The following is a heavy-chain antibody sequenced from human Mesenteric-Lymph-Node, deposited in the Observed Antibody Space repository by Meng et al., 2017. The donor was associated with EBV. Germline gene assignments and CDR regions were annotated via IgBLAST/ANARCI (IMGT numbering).Heavy chain of an antibody. D-gene: IGHD3-22*01. CDR2: ISAYNGDT. J-gene: IGHJ4*02. CDR3: AREGGYYYNYDY. V-gene: IGHV1-18*01. CDR1: GYSFSNYR. Sequence: QVHLVQSGAEVKKPWASVRVSCKPSGYSFSNYRITWVRLAPGQGLEWMGLISAYNGDTNYAQKFQGRVTMTTDTSTGTAYMELGSLRSDDTAVYYCAREGGYYYNYDYWGQGTLVTVSS.